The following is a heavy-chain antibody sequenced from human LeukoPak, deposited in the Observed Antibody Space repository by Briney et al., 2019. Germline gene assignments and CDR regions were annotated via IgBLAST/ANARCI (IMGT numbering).Heavy chain of an antibody. J-gene: IGHJ5*02. Sequence: SETLSLTCTVSGGSISSYYWSWIRQPPGKGLEWIGSIYYSGRTYYNPSLKSRVTISVDTSKNQFSLKLSSVTTADTAVYYCARRSGCSGSSCYSLWFDPWGQGTLVTVSS. V-gene: IGHV4-59*05. D-gene: IGHD2-15*01. CDR3: ARRSGCSGSSCYSLWFDP. CDR2: IYYSGRT. CDR1: GGSISSYY.